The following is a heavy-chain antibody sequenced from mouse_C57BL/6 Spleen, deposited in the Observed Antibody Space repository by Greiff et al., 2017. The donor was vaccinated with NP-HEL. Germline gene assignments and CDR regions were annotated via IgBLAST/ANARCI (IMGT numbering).Heavy chain of an antibody. J-gene: IGHJ3*01. CDR3: ALYDGYYTWFAY. CDR1: GYTFTSYW. CDR2: IDPSDSET. D-gene: IGHD2-3*01. Sequence: QVQLKQPGAELVRPGSSVKLSCKASGYTFTSYWMHWVKQRPIQGLEWIGNIDPSDSETHYTQKFKDKATLTVDKSSSTAYMQLSSLTSEDSAVYYCALYDGYYTWFAYWGQGTLVTVSA. V-gene: IGHV1-52*01.